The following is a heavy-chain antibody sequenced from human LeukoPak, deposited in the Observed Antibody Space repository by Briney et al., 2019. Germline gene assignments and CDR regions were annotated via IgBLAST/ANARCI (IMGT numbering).Heavy chain of an antibody. CDR1: GFTFDHYG. Sequence: PGGSLRLSCEASGFTFDHYGMSWVRQVPGKGLEWVSGINWNGVTTHYTDSVKGRFTISRDNAKNSLYLQMNSLRAEDTAVYYCAKDRKSDFWSVSYYYYMDVWGKGTTVTVSS. CDR3: AKDRKSDFWSVSYYYYMDV. D-gene: IGHD3-3*01. J-gene: IGHJ6*03. V-gene: IGHV3-20*04. CDR2: INWNGVTT.